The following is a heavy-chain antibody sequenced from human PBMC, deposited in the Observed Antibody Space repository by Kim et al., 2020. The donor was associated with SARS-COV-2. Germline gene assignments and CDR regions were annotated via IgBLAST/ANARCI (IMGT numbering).Heavy chain of an antibody. J-gene: IGHJ6*01. CDR1: GGSISSYY. D-gene: IGHD6-13*01. V-gene: IGHV4-59*01. CDR2: IYYSGST. Sequence: SETLSLTCTVSGGSISSYYWSWIRQPPWKGLEWIGYIYYSGSTNYNPSLKSRVTISVDTSKNQFSLQLTSVTAADTAVYYCARATLGCQQLDYYYAMDA. CDR3: ARATLGCQQLDYYYAMDA.